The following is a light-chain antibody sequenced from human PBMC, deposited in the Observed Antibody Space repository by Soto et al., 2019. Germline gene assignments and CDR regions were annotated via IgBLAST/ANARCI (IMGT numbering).Light chain of an antibody. Sequence: IGMSHSPATLSVSPGERATLSCRASQSVSNNLAWYQQKPGQAPRLLIYGASTRATGIPARFSGSGSGTEFTLTISSLQSEDFAVYYCQQYNNWPQTFGQGSNVDI. CDR2: GAS. J-gene: IGKJ1*01. V-gene: IGKV3-15*01. CDR3: QQYNNWPQT. CDR1: QSVSNN.